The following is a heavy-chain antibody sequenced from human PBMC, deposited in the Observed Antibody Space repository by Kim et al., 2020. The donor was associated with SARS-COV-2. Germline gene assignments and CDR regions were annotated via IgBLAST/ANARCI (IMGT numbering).Heavy chain of an antibody. D-gene: IGHD2-2*01. Sequence: SETLSLTCAVYGGSFSGYYWSWIRQPPGKGLEWIGEINHSGSTNYNPSLKSRVTISVDTSKNQFSLKLSSVTAADTAVYYCARAVGPKRRASVPAARMDVWGKGTTVTVSS. V-gene: IGHV4-34*01. CDR3: ARAVGPKRRASVPAARMDV. CDR2: INHSGST. J-gene: IGHJ6*04. CDR1: GGSFSGYY.